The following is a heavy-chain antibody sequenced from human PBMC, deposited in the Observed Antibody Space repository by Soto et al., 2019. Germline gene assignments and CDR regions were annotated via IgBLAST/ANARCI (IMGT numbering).Heavy chain of an antibody. V-gene: IGHV3-21*01. Sequence: GGSLRLSCAASGFTFSSYSMNWVRQAPGKGLEWVSSISSSSSYIYYADSVKGRFTISRDNAKNSLYLQMNSLRAEDTAVYYCARGKDFWSGYSSYYYYYMDVWGKGTTVTVSS. CDR1: GFTFSSYS. CDR3: ARGKDFWSGYSSYYYYYMDV. CDR2: ISSSSSYI. D-gene: IGHD3-3*01. J-gene: IGHJ6*03.